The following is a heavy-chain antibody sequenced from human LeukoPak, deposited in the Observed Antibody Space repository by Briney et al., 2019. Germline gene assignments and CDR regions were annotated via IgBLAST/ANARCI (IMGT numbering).Heavy chain of an antibody. V-gene: IGHV4-39*01. Sequence: PSETLSLTCTVSGGSISSSSYYWGWIRQPPGTGLEWIGSIYYSGSTYYNPSLKSRVTISVDTSKNQFSLKLSSMTAAHTAVYYCARLHFFHHTTVTTNYYFDYWGQGTLVTVSS. CDR3: ARLHFFHHTTVTTNYYFDY. J-gene: IGHJ4*02. CDR2: IYYSGST. D-gene: IGHD4-17*01. CDR1: GGSISSSSYY.